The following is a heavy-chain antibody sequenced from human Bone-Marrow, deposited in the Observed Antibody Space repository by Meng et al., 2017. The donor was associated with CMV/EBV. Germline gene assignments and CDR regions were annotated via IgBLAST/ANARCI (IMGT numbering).Heavy chain of an antibody. CDR2: ISAYNGNT. Sequence: ASVKVSCKASGYTFTSYGISWVRQAPGQGLEWMGWISAYNGNTNYAQKLQGRVTMTTDTSTSTAYMELRSLRSDDTAVYYGARDPNCDFWCGVWYYYGMDVWGQGTTVTVYS. V-gene: IGHV1-18*01. J-gene: IGHJ6*02. CDR3: ARDPNCDFWCGVWYYYGMDV. CDR1: GYTFTSYG. D-gene: IGHD3-3*01.